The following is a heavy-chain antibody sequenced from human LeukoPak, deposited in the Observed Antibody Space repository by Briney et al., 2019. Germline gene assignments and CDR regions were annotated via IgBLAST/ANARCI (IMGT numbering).Heavy chain of an antibody. CDR2: INSDGSST. D-gene: IGHD7-27*01. V-gene: IGHV3-74*01. Sequence: QAGGSLRLSCAASGFTFSSYWMHWVRQAPGKGLVWVSRINSDGSSTSYADSVKGRFTISRDNAKNTLYLQMNSPRAEDTAAYYCAKDGNWARFENWGQGTLVTASS. CDR1: GFTFSSYW. CDR3: AKDGNWARFEN. J-gene: IGHJ4*02.